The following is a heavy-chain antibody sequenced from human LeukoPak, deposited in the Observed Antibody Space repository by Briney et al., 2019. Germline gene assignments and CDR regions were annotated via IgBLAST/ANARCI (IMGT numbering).Heavy chain of an antibody. CDR3: ARGYYDSSGYSL. CDR1: GYTFTSYA. V-gene: IGHV1-3*03. D-gene: IGHD3-22*01. J-gene: IGHJ4*02. CDR2: INAGNGNT. Sequence: ASVKVSCKAPGYTFTSYALHWVRQAPGQRLEWMGWINAGNGNTKYSQEFQGRVTITRDTSASTAYMELSSLRSEDTAVYYCARGYYDSSGYSLWGQGTLVTVSS.